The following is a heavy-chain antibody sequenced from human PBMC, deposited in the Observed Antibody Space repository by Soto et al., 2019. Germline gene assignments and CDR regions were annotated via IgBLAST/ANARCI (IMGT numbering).Heavy chain of an antibody. V-gene: IGHV3-23*01. CDR1: GFTFSSYA. CDR3: AKDGASGSYPPYYYYGMDV. Sequence: GGSLRLSCAASGFTFSSYAMSWVRQAPGKGLEWVSSISGSGGNAYYADSVKGRFTISRDNSKNTLRLQMNSLRADDTAVYYCAKDGASGSYPPYYYYGMDVWGQGTTVTVYS. J-gene: IGHJ6*02. D-gene: IGHD1-26*01. CDR2: ISGSGGNA.